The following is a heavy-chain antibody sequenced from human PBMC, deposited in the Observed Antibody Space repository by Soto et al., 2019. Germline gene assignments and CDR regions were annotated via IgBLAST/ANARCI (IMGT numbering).Heavy chain of an antibody. CDR2: IYSGGST. J-gene: IGHJ4*02. D-gene: IGHD5-18*01. CDR3: ARHGYNYGGGSFDY. Sequence: EVQLVASGGGLVQPGGSLRLSCAASGVTVSSNYMSWVRQAPGKGLEWVSVIYSGGSTYHADSVKGRFTIARDNSKNTLYLQMNRLRAEDTAVYYCARHGYNYGGGSFDYWGQGTLVTVS. V-gene: IGHV3-66*04. CDR1: GVTVSSNY.